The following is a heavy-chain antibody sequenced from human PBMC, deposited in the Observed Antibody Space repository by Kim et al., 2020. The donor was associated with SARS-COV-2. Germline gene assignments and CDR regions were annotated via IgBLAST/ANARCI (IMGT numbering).Heavy chain of an antibody. J-gene: IGHJ4*02. V-gene: IGHV3-15*01. D-gene: IGHD5-12*01. CDR2: LRSKNDGGTA. Sequence: GGSLRLSCAASGFTFRNAWMSWVRQAPGKGLEWVGRLRSKNDGGTADYAAPVKGRFTISRDDSKDTVYLQMDSLKTEDTAVYYCTTHMDIGNAIFTKFDGWGQGTLVTVSS. CDR1: GFTFRNAW. CDR3: TTHMDIGNAIFTKFDG.